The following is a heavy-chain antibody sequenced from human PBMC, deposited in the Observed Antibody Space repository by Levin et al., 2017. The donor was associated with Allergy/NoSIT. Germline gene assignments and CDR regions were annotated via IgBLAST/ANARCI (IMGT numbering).Heavy chain of an antibody. Sequence: PSETLSLTCTVSGGSISSYYWSWIRQPPGKGLEWIGYIYYSGSTNYNTSLKSRVTISVDTSKNQFSLKLSSVTAADTAVYYCARQADYGDFYFDYWGQGTLVTVSS. CDR2: IYYSGST. J-gene: IGHJ4*02. D-gene: IGHD4-17*01. CDR1: GGSISSYY. CDR3: ARQADYGDFYFDY. V-gene: IGHV4-59*08.